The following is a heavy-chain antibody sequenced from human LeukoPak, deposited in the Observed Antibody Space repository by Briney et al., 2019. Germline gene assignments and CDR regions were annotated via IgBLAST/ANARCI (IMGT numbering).Heavy chain of an antibody. CDR3: ARLGGIAAAGGGFWFDP. V-gene: IGHV1-18*01. Sequence: ASVKVSCTASGYTFTSYGISWVRQAPGQGLEWMGWIIAYNGNTNYAQKLQGRVTMTTDTSTSTAYMELRSLRSDDTAVYYCARLGGIAAAGGGFWFDPWGQGTLVTVSS. CDR1: GYTFTSYG. D-gene: IGHD6-13*01. CDR2: IIAYNGNT. J-gene: IGHJ5*02.